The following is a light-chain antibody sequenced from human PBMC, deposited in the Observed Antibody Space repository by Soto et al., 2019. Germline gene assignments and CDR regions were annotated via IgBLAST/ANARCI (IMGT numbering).Light chain of an antibody. J-gene: IGKJ2*03. V-gene: IGKV2-28*01. CDR2: LGS. Sequence: EIVMTQSPLSLSVTPGEPASISCRSSQSLMHSNGYSYLDWYLQKPGQSPQLLIYLGSNRASGVPDRFSGSGSGTDFTLRISRVEAEDVGVYYCMQVLQSLYSFGQGPKVDIK. CDR1: QSLMHSNGYSY. CDR3: MQVLQSLYS.